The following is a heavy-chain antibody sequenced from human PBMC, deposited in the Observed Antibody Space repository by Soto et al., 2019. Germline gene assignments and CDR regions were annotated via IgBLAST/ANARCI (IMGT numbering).Heavy chain of an antibody. CDR3: AKDRWLQPDY. CDR2: ISYDGSNK. CDR1: GFTFSSYG. J-gene: IGHJ4*02. V-gene: IGHV3-30*18. D-gene: IGHD5-12*01. Sequence: GGSLRLSCAASGFTFSSYGMHCVRQAPGKGLEWVAVISYDGSNKYYADSVKGRFTISRDNSKNTLYLQMNSLRAEDTAVYYCAKDRWLQPDYWGQGTLVTVSS.